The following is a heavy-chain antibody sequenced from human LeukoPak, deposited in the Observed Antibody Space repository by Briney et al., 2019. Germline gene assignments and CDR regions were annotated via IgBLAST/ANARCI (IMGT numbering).Heavy chain of an antibody. V-gene: IGHV4-34*01. D-gene: IGHD2-2*01. Sequence: SETLSLTCAVYGGSFSGYYWSWIRQPPGKGLEWIGEINHSGSINYNPSLKSRVTISVDTSKNQFSLKLSSVTAADTAVYYCATEGYCSSISCLSWYMDVWGKGTTVTVSS. CDR2: INHSGSI. J-gene: IGHJ6*03. CDR1: GGSFSGYY. CDR3: ATEGYCSSISCLSWYMDV.